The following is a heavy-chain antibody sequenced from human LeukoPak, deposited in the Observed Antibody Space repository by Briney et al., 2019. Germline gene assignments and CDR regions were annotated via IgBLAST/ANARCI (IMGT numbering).Heavy chain of an antibody. CDR3: ARDGAVVPAAIGSFDYYYYGMDV. CDR2: ISAYNGNA. Sequence: ASVKVSCKASGYTFTSYGISWVRQAPGQGLEWMGWISAYNGNANYAQKLQGRVTMTTDTSTSTAYMELRSLRSDDTAVYYCARDGAVVPAAIGSFDYYYYGMDVWGQGTTVTVSS. V-gene: IGHV1-18*01. CDR1: GYTFTSYG. D-gene: IGHD2-2*01. J-gene: IGHJ6*02.